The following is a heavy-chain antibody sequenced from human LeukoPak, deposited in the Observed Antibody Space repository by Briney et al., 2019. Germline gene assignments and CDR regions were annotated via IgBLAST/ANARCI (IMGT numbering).Heavy chain of an antibody. V-gene: IGHV4-61*05. D-gene: IGHD3-10*01. Sequence: SETLSLTCTVSGYSTSSGNYWDWIRQPPGKGLEWIGYIYYRVTSDYNPSLKSRVTMSVDMSTRQISLKLSSVTAADTAVYYCARAVGGDGSGSLWGPGTLVTVSS. J-gene: IGHJ4*02. CDR3: ARAVGGDGSGSL. CDR2: IYYRVTS. CDR1: GYSTSSGNY.